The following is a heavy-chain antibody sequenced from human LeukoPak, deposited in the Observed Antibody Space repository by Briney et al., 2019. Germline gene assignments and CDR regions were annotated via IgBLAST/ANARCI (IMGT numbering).Heavy chain of an antibody. Sequence: GGSLRLSCAASGFTFSSYAMSWVRQAPGKGLKWVSAISGSGGSTYYADSVKGRFTISRDNSKNTLYLQMNSLRAEDTAVYYCAKDKGLRFLEWLFGYWGQGTLVTVSS. CDR2: ISGSGGST. CDR1: GFTFSSYA. V-gene: IGHV3-23*01. D-gene: IGHD3-3*01. J-gene: IGHJ4*02. CDR3: AKDKGLRFLEWLFGY.